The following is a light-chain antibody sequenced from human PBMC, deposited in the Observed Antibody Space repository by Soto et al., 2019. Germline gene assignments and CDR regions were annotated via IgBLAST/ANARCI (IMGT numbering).Light chain of an antibody. V-gene: IGLV2-8*01. CDR3: YSYAGSHNYV. Sequence: QSALTQPPSASGSPGQSVTISCSGSSRDVGGYDFVSWYQQHPGKAPKLMIYEVSMRPSGVPDRFSGSKSGNTASLTVSGLQAEDEADYYCYSYAGSHNYVFGTGTKLTVL. J-gene: IGLJ1*01. CDR2: EVS. CDR1: SRDVGGYDF.